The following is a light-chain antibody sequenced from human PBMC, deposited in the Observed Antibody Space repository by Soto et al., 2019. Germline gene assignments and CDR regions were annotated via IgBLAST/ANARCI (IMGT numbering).Light chain of an antibody. J-gene: IGLJ3*02. CDR3: QSYDSSVSGWV. Sequence: QSVLTQPPLVSGAPGQRVTISCTGSSSNIGAGYDVHWYQQLPGTAPKLLIFGNNNRPSGVPDRFSGSKSGTSASLAITGLQAEDEADYYCQSYDSSVSGWVFGGGTKVTVL. CDR2: GNN. CDR1: SSNIGAGYD. V-gene: IGLV1-40*01.